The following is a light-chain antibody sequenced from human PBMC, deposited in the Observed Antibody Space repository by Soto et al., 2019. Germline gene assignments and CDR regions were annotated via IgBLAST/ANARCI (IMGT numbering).Light chain of an antibody. CDR1: SSNVGSYKL. CDR3: CSSGGSPTYV. Sequence: QSALTQPASVCGSPGQSITISCTGTSSNVGSYKLVSWYQQHPGKAPKLMIFEVNKRPSGVSNRFSGSKSGNTASLTTSGLKVEDEADYYCCSSGGSPTYVFGTGTKVTVL. V-gene: IGLV2-23*02. J-gene: IGLJ1*01. CDR2: EVN.